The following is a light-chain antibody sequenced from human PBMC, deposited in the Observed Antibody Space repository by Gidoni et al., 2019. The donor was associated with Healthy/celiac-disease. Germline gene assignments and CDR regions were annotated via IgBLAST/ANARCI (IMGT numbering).Light chain of an antibody. J-gene: IGKJ1*01. CDR1: QSVLYSSNKYNY. Sequence: DIVMTQSPDSLAVSLGERATINCKSSQSVLYSSNKYNYLAWYQQKPGQPPKLLIYWASTRESGVPDRFGGSGSGTDFTLSISSLQAEDVAVYYCQQYYSTPWTFGQGTKVEIK. V-gene: IGKV4-1*01. CDR3: QQYYSTPWT. CDR2: WAS.